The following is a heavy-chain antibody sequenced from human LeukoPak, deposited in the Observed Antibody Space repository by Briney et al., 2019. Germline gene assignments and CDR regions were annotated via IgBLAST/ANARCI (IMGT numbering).Heavy chain of an antibody. V-gene: IGHV3-21*01. J-gene: IGHJ4*02. Sequence: GGSLRLSCTASGFTFNTYTMNWVRQAPGKGPEWISSIGRSSIDKYYADSVRGRFTISRDNAKNSLYVQRSSLRVEDTAVYYCVGGDSRELWGQGTLVTVSS. CDR2: IGRSSIDK. D-gene: IGHD3-22*01. CDR1: GFTFNTYT. CDR3: VGGDSREL.